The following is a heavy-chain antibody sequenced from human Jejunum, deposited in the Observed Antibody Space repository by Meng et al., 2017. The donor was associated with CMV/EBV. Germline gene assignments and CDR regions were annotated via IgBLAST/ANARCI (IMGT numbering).Heavy chain of an antibody. J-gene: IGHJ4*02. CDR1: GFTFSSYA. Sequence: CPAPGFTFSSYAMHWVRQAPGKGLEWVALISYDGAYKYYADSVKGRFTISRDNSNNTLYLQLNSLRAEDTAVYYCAKEGVGGHFDYWGQGTLVTVSS. CDR3: AKEGVGGHFDY. CDR2: ISYDGAYK. V-gene: IGHV3-30*14. D-gene: IGHD2-8*01.